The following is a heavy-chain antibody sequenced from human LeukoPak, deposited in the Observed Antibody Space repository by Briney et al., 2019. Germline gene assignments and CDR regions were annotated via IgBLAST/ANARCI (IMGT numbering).Heavy chain of an antibody. D-gene: IGHD4-17*01. CDR3: ARATVTLRDFDY. J-gene: IGHJ4*02. V-gene: IGHV4-34*01. CDR1: GGSFSGYY. CDR2: INHSGST. Sequence: PSETLSLTCAVYGGSFSGYYWGWIRQPPGKGLEWIGEINHSGSTNYNPSLKSRVTISVDTSKNQFSLKLSSVTAADTAVYYCARATVTLRDFDYWGQATLVTVSS.